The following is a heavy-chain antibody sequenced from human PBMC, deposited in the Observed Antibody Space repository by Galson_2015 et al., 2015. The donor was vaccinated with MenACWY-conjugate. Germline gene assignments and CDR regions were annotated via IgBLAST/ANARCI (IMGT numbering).Heavy chain of an antibody. CDR1: GFTFSNYG. CDR2: VHYDGTTK. J-gene: IGHJ4*02. V-gene: IGHV3-30*02. Sequence: SLRLSCAASGFTFSNYGMHWVRQAPGKGLEWVTFVHYDGTTKSYADSVRGRISVSRDNSENRLYLHLNNLRAEDTAVYYCAKESLRRGNWEYGGTGFDYWGQGTLVTVSS. CDR3: AKESLRRGNWEYGGTGFDY. D-gene: IGHD4-23*01.